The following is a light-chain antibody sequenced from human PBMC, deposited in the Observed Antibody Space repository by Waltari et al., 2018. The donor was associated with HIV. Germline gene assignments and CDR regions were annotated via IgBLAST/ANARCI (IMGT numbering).Light chain of an antibody. CDR1: SRAVGCYPY. CDR3: NSYTSISTWV. Sequence: QSALPQPASVSASPGQSITISCTGTSRAVGCYPYVLWYQQHTGKAPKLMIYEVSNRPAGVSHRFSGSKSGNTASLTISGLQPEDEADYYCNSYTSISTWVFGGGTKLTVL. J-gene: IGLJ3*02. V-gene: IGLV2-14*01. CDR2: EVS.